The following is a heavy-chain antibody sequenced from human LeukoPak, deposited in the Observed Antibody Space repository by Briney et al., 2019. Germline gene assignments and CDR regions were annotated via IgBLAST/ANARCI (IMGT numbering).Heavy chain of an antibody. J-gene: IGHJ4*02. V-gene: IGHV3-48*01. Sequence: PGRSLRLSCAASGFTFSSFPMHWVRQAPGKGLEWLSYISTSSRSTYYADSVKGRFTISRDNAKNTLFLDMHSLRPGDSAVYYCARSAVRGVACDYWGQGTLLTVSS. D-gene: IGHD3-10*01. CDR1: GFTFSSFP. CDR2: ISTSSRST. CDR3: ARSAVRGVACDY.